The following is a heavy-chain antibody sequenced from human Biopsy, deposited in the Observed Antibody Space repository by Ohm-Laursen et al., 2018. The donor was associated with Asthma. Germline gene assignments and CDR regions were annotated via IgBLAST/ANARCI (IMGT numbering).Heavy chain of an antibody. Sequence: SSVKVSCKASGYTFTSYYMHWVRQAPGQGLEWMGIINPSGGSTSYAQKFQGRVTMTRDTSTSTVYMELSSLRSEDTAVYYCARVSITPGAFDIWGQGTMVTVSS. CDR3: ARVSITPGAFDI. V-gene: IGHV1-46*01. CDR1: GYTFTSYY. J-gene: IGHJ3*02. D-gene: IGHD3-10*01. CDR2: INPSGGST.